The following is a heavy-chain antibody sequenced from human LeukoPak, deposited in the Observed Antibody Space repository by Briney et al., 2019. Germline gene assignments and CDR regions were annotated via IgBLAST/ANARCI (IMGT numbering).Heavy chain of an antibody. J-gene: IGHJ4*02. V-gene: IGHV4-4*07. CDR1: GASISHYY. CDR2: VFPPGST. D-gene: IGHD1-14*01. Sequence: SETLSLTCTVSGASISHYYWSWIRQPAGKGLEWIGRVFPPGSTNYSPSLQTRATMSVDTSKNQFSLKLSSVTAADTAVYYCARRGGSKDGITVPFDYWGQGTLVTVSS. CDR3: ARRGGSKDGITVPFDY.